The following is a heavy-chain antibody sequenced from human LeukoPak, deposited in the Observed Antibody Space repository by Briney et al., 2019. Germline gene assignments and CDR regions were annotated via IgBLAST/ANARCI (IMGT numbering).Heavy chain of an antibody. J-gene: IGHJ4*02. V-gene: IGHV4-34*01. Sequence: SETLSLTCAVYGGSFSGYYWSLIRQPPGKGLEWIGEINHSGSTNYNPSLKSRVTISIDTSKKQFSLKLSSVTAADTAVYYCAKGRGSLGWFARLKPFSYFDYWGQGTLVTVSS. CDR3: AKGRGSLGWFARLKPFSYFDY. CDR1: GGSFSGYY. CDR2: INHSGST. D-gene: IGHD3-3*01.